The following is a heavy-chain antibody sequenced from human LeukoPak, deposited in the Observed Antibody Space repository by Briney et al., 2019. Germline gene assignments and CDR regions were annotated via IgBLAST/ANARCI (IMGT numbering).Heavy chain of an antibody. Sequence: PSETLSLTCTVSGGSISSYYWSWIRQPPGKGLEWIGYIYYSGSTNYNPSLKSRVTISVDTSKNQFPLKLSSVTAADTAVYYCARTNGTVWFDPWGQGTLVTVSS. V-gene: IGHV4-59*08. D-gene: IGHD1-1*01. J-gene: IGHJ5*02. CDR3: ARTNGTVWFDP. CDR1: GGSISSYY. CDR2: IYYSGST.